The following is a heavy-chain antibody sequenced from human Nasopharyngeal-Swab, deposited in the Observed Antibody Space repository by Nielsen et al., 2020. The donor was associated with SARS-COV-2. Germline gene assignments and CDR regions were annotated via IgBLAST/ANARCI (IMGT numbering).Heavy chain of an antibody. CDR2: ISSRGDYI. J-gene: IGHJ4*02. Sequence: GESLKISCVASGFTFSIYTMNWVRQAPGKGLEWVSAISSRGDYIYYAPSVEGRFTISRDNAKDSLYLQMNSLRAEDAAVYYCVRDTPAMFAYWGQGTLVTVSS. CDR1: GFTFSIYT. CDR3: VRDTPAMFAY. V-gene: IGHV3-21*01.